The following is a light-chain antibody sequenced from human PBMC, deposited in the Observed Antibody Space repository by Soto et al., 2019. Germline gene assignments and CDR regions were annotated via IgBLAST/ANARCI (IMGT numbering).Light chain of an antibody. J-gene: IGKJ4*01. Sequence: DIQMTQSPSTLSASVGERVTITCRASQTINTWLAWYQHKPGKAPKLLIYDASTLQTGVPSRFSGYSSGTELNLTISSLQPHHFATYFCHQYHSFSPVGLTLGGGTKVDIK. V-gene: IGKV1-5*01. CDR2: DAS. CDR3: HQYHSFSPVGLT. CDR1: QTINTW.